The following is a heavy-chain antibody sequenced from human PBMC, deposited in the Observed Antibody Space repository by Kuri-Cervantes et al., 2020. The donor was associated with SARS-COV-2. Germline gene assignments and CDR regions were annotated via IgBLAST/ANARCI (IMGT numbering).Heavy chain of an antibody. Sequence: ESLKISCAVYGGSFSGYYWSWIRQPPGKGLEWIGEINHSGSTNYNPSLKSRVTISVDTSKNQFSLKLSSVTAADTAVYYCAGXPVVPAANPXWGIDYWGQGTLVTVSS. J-gene: IGHJ4*02. D-gene: IGHD2-2*01. CDR2: INHSGST. CDR3: AGXPVVPAANPXWGIDY. CDR1: GGSFSGYY. V-gene: IGHV4-34*01.